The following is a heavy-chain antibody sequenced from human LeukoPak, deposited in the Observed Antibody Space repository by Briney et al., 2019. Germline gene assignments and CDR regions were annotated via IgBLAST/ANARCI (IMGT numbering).Heavy chain of an antibody. CDR2: IYHSGTT. J-gene: IGHJ4*02. D-gene: IGHD3-10*01. CDR3: ARKENVYYYFDY. Sequence: SETLSLTCAVSGYSITSSSWWGWIRQPPGKGLEWIGYIYHSGTTYYNPSLQSRVTMSVDTSKNQFSLRLSSVTAVDTAVYYCARKENVYYYFDYWGQGTLVTVSS. CDR1: GYSITSSSW. V-gene: IGHV4-28*01.